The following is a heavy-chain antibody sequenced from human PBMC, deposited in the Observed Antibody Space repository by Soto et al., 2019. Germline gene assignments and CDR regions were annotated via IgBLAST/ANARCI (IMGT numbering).Heavy chain of an antibody. CDR2: IIPIFGTA. CDR1: GGTFSSYA. CDR3: ARGQPVYDYVWGSYRSDAFDI. D-gene: IGHD3-16*02. V-gene: IGHV1-69*13. J-gene: IGHJ3*02. Sequence: GASVKVSCKASGGTFSSYAISWVRQAPGQGLEWMGGIIPIFGTANYAQKFQGRVTITADESTSTAYMELSSLRSEDTAVHYCARGQPVYDYVWGSYRSDAFDIWGQGTMVTVSS.